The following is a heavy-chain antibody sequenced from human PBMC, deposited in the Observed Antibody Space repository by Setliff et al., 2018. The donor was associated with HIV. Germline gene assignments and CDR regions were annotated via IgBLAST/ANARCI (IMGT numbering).Heavy chain of an antibody. D-gene: IGHD1-26*01. V-gene: IGHV4-39*07. CDR2: VFYSGVT. CDR1: GVSVASSINY. CDR3: ARGKGGTYYAFDC. J-gene: IGHJ4*02. Sequence: PSETLSLTCTVSGVSVASSINYWGWIRQPPGKGLEWIGSVFYSGVTYYSPSLKSRVTISVDTSKNQFSLKLTSVSAADTAVYYCARGKGGTYYAFDCWGQGTLVTVSS.